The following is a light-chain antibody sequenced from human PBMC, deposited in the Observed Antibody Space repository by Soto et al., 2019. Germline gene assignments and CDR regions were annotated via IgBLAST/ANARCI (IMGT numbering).Light chain of an antibody. Sequence: EIVMTQSPATLSVSPGERATLSCRASQSVSSNLAWYQQKPGQAPTLVIYGASARATGIPARFSGSGSGTEFTLTISSLQSEDFAVYYCQPYNNWPLTFGGGTKVDIK. V-gene: IGKV3-15*01. CDR1: QSVSSN. CDR2: GAS. CDR3: QPYNNWPLT. J-gene: IGKJ4*01.